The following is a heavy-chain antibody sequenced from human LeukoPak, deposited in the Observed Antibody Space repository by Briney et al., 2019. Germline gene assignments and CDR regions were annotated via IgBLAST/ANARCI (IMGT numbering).Heavy chain of an antibody. CDR2: IHYSGST. Sequence: SETLSLTCTVSGGSISSYYWSWIRQPPGKGLEWIGYIHYSGSTNYNRSLKSRVTISIDTPKNQFSLKLTSVTAADTAVYYCARDYYDGSGYYGFDYWGQGTLVTVSS. CDR1: GGSISSYY. CDR3: ARDYYDGSGYYGFDY. D-gene: IGHD3-22*01. V-gene: IGHV4-59*01. J-gene: IGHJ4*02.